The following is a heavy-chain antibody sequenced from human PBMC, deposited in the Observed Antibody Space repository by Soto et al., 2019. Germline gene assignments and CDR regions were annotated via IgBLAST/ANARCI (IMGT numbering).Heavy chain of an antibody. CDR3: ARDREGDDGMDV. CDR1: GFTFSRYA. J-gene: IGHJ6*02. Sequence: EVQLLESGGGLVQPGGSLRLSCAASGFTFSRYAMSWVRQAPGKGLEWVSAISASGGSTYHADSVKGRFTISRDNSKNSLYLQMNSLRAEDTAVYYCARDREGDDGMDVWGQGTTVTVSS. CDR2: ISASGGST. D-gene: IGHD3-10*01. V-gene: IGHV3-23*01.